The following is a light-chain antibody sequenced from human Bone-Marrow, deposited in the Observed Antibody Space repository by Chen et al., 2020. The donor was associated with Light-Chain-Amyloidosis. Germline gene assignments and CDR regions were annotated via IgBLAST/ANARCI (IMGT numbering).Light chain of an antibody. CDR1: NIGSTS. CDR2: DDS. Sequence: SYVLTQPSSVSVAPGQTATIACGGNNIGSTSVHWYQQTPGQAPLLVVYDDSDRPSGIPERLAGSNCGKTATLTSSRVEAGDEGDYYCQVWDRSSDRPVFGGGTKLTVL. J-gene: IGLJ3*02. V-gene: IGLV3-21*02. CDR3: QVWDRSSDRPV.